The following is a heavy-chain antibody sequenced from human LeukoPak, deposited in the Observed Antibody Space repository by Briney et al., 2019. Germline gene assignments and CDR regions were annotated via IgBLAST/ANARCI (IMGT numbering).Heavy chain of an antibody. CDR2: IYHSGST. J-gene: IGHJ4*02. CDR3: ARDGGPVVPAAIDY. V-gene: IGHV4-38-2*02. Sequence: SETLSLTCTVSGYSISSGYYWGWIRQPPGKGLEWIGSIYHSGSTYYNPSLKSRVTISVDTSKNQFSLKLSSVTAADTAVYYCARDGGPVVPAAIDYWGQGTLVTVSS. CDR1: GYSISSGYY. D-gene: IGHD2-2*01.